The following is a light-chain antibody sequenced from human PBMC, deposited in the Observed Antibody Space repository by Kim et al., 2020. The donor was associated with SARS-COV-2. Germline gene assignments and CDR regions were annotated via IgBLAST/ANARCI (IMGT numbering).Light chain of an antibody. J-gene: IGKJ3*01. CDR3: QQSYITPFT. Sequence: ASVGDQVTITCLTTQSISSHLNWYQQKPGRAPKLLISAASTLQGGVPSRFSGSGSETDFTLTISSLQPEDFATYFCQQSYITPFTFGPGTKVDIK. CDR2: AAS. V-gene: IGKV1-39*01. CDR1: QSISSH.